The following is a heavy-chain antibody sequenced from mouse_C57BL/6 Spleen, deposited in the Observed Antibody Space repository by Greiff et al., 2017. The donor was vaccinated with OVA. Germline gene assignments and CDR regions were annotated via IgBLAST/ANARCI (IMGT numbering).Heavy chain of an antibody. D-gene: IGHD4-1*01. CDR2: IDPETGGT. CDR1: GSTFTDYE. J-gene: IGHJ4*01. V-gene: IGHV1-15*01. CDR3: TKLGRAYYYAMDY. Sequence: QVQLQQSGAELVRPGASVTLSCKASGSTFTDYELHWVKQTPVHGLEWIGAIDPETGGTAYNQKFKGKALLTADKSSSTAYMELRSLTSEDSAVYYCTKLGRAYYYAMDYWGQGTSVTVSS.